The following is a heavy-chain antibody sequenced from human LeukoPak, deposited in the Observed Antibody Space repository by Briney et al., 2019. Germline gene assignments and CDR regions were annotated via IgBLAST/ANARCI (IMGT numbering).Heavy chain of an antibody. D-gene: IGHD6-25*01. Sequence: SETLSLTCTVSGDSMKNYGDYWGWIRQPPGKGLEFIGSIYYSGSTNYNPSLKSRVTISVDTSKNQFSLKLNSVTASDKAVYYCARDQSVRLLQTSSAYFKHVFASWGPGSMVTVSS. CDR3: ARDQSVRLLQTSSAYFKHVFAS. V-gene: IGHV4-39*02. CDR1: GDSMKNYGDY. J-gene: IGHJ3*02. CDR2: IYYSGST.